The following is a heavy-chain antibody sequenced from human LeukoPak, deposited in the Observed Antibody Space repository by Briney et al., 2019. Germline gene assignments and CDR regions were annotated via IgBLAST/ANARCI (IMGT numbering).Heavy chain of an antibody. D-gene: IGHD3-10*01. Sequence: ASVKVSCKASGYTFTGYYMHWVRQAPGQGLEWMGWINPNSGGTNYAQKFQGRVTMTRGTSISTAYMELSRLRSDDTAVYYCAREIPTMVRGVIIRVFDYWGQGTLVTVSS. CDR2: INPNSGGT. V-gene: IGHV1-2*02. J-gene: IGHJ4*02. CDR3: AREIPTMVRGVIIRVFDY. CDR1: GYTFTGYY.